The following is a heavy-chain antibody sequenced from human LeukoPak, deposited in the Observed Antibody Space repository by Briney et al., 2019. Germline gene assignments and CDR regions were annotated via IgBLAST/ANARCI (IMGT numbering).Heavy chain of an antibody. CDR1: GGSISCGGYY. V-gene: IGHV4-61*08. CDR2: IHYSGST. Sequence: PSETLSLTCTVSGGSISCGGYYWSWIRQPPGKGLEWIGYIHYSGSTNYSPSLKSRVTISVDSSKNQFSLKLSSLTAADTAVYYCARQRRGSGSYSYFDYWAREPWSPSPQ. CDR3: ARQRRGSGSYSYFDY. D-gene: IGHD3-10*01. J-gene: IGHJ4*02.